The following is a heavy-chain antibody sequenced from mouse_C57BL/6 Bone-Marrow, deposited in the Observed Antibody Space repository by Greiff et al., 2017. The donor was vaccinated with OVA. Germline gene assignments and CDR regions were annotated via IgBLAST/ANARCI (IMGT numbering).Heavy chain of an antibody. CDR1: GFTFSSYG. D-gene: IGHD2-3*01. CDR2: ISSGGSYT. Sequence: EVKLVESGGDLVKPGGSLKLSCAASGFTFSSYGMSWVRQTPDKRLEWVATISSGGSYTYYPDSVKGRFTISRDNAKNTLYLQMSSLRCEDTAMYDCARRVDGYYVGWCFDVWGKGTTVTVSS. CDR3: ARRVDGYYVGWCFDV. J-gene: IGHJ1*03. V-gene: IGHV5-6*02.